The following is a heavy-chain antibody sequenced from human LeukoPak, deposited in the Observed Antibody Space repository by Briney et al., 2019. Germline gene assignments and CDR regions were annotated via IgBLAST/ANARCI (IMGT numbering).Heavy chain of an antibody. J-gene: IGHJ4*02. Sequence: PGGSLILSCAASGFTFSSYLMSWVRQAPGKGLEWVANIKQDGSEKYYVDSVKGRYTIYRDNAKKSLYLKMNSLRAEDTAVYYCAREGGVTMIVVVSQQFDYWGQGTLVTVSS. D-gene: IGHD3-22*01. CDR3: AREGGVTMIVVVSQQFDY. CDR2: IKQDGSEK. CDR1: GFTFSSYL. V-gene: IGHV3-7*01.